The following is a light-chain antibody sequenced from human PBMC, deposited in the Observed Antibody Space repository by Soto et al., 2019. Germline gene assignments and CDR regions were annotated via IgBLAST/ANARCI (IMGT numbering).Light chain of an antibody. J-gene: IGLJ3*02. V-gene: IGLV8-61*01. CDR2: STN. CDR1: SGSVSTSYY. CDR3: VLYMGSGIGV. Sequence: QIVVTQEPSFSVSPGGTVTLTCGLSSGSVSTSYYPSWYQQTPGQAPRTLIYSTNTRSSGVPDRFSGSILGNKAALTITGAQADDESDYYCVLYMGSGIGVFGGGTKLTVL.